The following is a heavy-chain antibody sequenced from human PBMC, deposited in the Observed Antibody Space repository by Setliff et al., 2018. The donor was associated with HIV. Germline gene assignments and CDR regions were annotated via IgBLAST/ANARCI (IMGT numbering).Heavy chain of an antibody. D-gene: IGHD1-26*01. J-gene: IGHJ4*02. V-gene: IGHV4-34*04. CDR2: SNHSGAT. CDR1: GGSLSGDY. Sequence: SETLSLTCAVYGGSLSGDYWTWIRQSPGKGLEWIGESNHSGATTNKPPLKSRATISVDTSKTQFSLKLNAVNAADTATYYCAGYSGLEIDYWGQGTLVTVSS. CDR3: AGYSGLEIDY.